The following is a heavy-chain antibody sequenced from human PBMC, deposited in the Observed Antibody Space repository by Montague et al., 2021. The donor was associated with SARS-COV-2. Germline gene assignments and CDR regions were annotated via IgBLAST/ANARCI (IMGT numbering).Heavy chain of an antibody. CDR1: NASFDNYY. Sequence: SETLSLTCTVSNASFDNYYWSWVRQSPGKGLEYIGYIHYSGRTNYNPSLRSRVTISIDTSKNQFSLKLISVTAAETAIYFCARRIVTYYWYFDLWGRGTLVTVSS. V-gene: IGHV4-59*01. D-gene: IGHD2-15*01. CDR2: IHYSGRT. J-gene: IGHJ2*01. CDR3: ARRIVTYYWYFDL.